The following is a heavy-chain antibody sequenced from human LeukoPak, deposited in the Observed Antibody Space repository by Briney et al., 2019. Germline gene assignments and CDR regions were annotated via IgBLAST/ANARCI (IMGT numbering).Heavy chain of an antibody. CDR2: ISWNSGSI. J-gene: IGHJ4*02. D-gene: IGHD3-9*01. CDR3: ARGISARDLRYFDWFDY. Sequence: PGGSLRLSCAASGFTFDDYAMHWVRQAPGKGLEWVSGISWNSGSIGYADSVKGRFTISRDNSKNTLYLQMNSLRAEDTAVYYCARGISARDLRYFDWFDYWGQGTLVTVSS. V-gene: IGHV3-9*01. CDR1: GFTFDDYA.